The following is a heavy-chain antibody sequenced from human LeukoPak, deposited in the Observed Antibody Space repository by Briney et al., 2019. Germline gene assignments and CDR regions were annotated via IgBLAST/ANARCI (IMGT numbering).Heavy chain of an antibody. Sequence: GASVKVSCKASEGTFSSYAISWVRQDPGQGLEWMGWIIPIFGTANYAQKFQGRVTITADKSTSTAYMELSSLRSEDTAVYYCARAGYYYGSGSSQNWFDPWGQGTLVTVSS. V-gene: IGHV1-69*06. CDR2: IIPIFGTA. J-gene: IGHJ5*02. CDR1: EGTFSSYA. D-gene: IGHD3-10*01. CDR3: ARAGYYYGSGSSQNWFDP.